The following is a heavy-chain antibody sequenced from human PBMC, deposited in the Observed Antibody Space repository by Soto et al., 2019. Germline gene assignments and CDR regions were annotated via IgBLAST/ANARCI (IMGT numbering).Heavy chain of an antibody. CDR2: FYPSGST. CDR1: GRTISSGFYS. Sequence: PSETLCLTYAPSGRTISSGFYSLRWLRQPPGKGRERIGYFYPSGSTYYNPSLKSRVTISVDTSKNQFSLRVSSVCTGDTAVYYCARAIPLLLGVIECSGAAYTWCGPWGQGTLVNVSS. D-gene: IGHD3-16*02. V-gene: IGHV4-30-2*01. J-gene: IGHJ5*02. CDR3: ARAIPLLLGVIECSGAAYTWCGP.